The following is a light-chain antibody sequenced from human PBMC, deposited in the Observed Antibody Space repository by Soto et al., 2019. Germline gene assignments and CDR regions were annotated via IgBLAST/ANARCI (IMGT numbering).Light chain of an antibody. Sequence: QSALTQPPSASGSPGQSVTMSCSGTSSDVGGYDYVSWYQQHPGKAPKLLIYEVSKLPSGVPDRFFGSKSGNTASLTVSGLQAEDEADYYCSSYAGSSNFVVFGGGTKLTVL. CDR3: SSYAGSSNFVV. CDR1: SSDVGGYDY. V-gene: IGLV2-8*01. CDR2: EVS. J-gene: IGLJ2*01.